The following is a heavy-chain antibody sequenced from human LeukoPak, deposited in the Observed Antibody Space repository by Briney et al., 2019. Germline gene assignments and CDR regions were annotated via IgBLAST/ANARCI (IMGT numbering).Heavy chain of an antibody. V-gene: IGHV4-31*03. CDR3: ARGRHDITMIVVVMTSVSYYLDV. Sequence: SETLSLTCTVSGGSIGSGGYYWSWIRQHPGKGLEWIGYIYYSGSTYYNPSLKSRLTISVDTSKNQFSLKLRSVTAADTAVYYCARGRHDITMIVVVMTSVSYYLDVWGKGTTVTVS. J-gene: IGHJ6*03. CDR2: IYYSGST. D-gene: IGHD3-22*01. CDR1: GGSIGSGGYY.